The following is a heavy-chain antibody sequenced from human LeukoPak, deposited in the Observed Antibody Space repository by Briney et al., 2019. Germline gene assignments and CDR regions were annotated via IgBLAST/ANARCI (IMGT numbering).Heavy chain of an antibody. Sequence: SETLSLTCTVSGGSISSGDYYCSWIRQPPGKGLEWIGYIYYSGSTYYNPSLKSRVTISVDTSKNQFSLKLSSVTAADTAVYYCARRYGSGSSLDYWGQGTLVTVSS. CDR3: ARRYGSGSSLDY. CDR1: GGSISSGDYY. J-gene: IGHJ4*02. D-gene: IGHD3-10*01. V-gene: IGHV4-30-4*01. CDR2: IYYSGST.